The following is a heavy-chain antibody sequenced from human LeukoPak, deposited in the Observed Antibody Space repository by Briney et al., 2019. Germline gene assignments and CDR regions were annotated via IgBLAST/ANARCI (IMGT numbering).Heavy chain of an antibody. Sequence: ASVKVSCKASGYSFTNYDINWVRQASGQGLDWMGWMNPKSGNTGYAQKFQGRVTMTSNTSISTAYMELSSLRSEDTAVYYCARGLGCTSSSCPYYFDYWGQGTLVTVSS. CDR2: MNPKSGNT. CDR1: GYSFTNYD. J-gene: IGHJ4*02. V-gene: IGHV1-8*01. CDR3: ARGLGCTSSSCPYYFDY. D-gene: IGHD2-2*01.